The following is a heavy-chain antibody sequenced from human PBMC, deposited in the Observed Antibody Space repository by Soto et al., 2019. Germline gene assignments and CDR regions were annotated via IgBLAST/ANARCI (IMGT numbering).Heavy chain of an antibody. Sequence: SETLSLTCAVYGGSFSGYYWSWVRQPPGKGLEWIGEINHSGSTNYNPSLKSRVTISVDTSKNQFSLKLSSVTAADTAVYYCAVIRRNVDTAMVTSFSYYGMDVWGQGTTVT. CDR3: AVIRRNVDTAMVTSFSYYGMDV. J-gene: IGHJ6*02. V-gene: IGHV4-34*01. D-gene: IGHD5-18*01. CDR1: GGSFSGYY. CDR2: INHSGST.